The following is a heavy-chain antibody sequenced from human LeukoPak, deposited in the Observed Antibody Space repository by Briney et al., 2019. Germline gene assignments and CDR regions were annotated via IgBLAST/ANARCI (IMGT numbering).Heavy chain of an antibody. V-gene: IGHV3-48*03. CDR3: ARDHSSGWYGAFDI. J-gene: IGHJ3*02. CDR2: ISSSGSTI. CDR1: GFTFGNYE. Sequence: PGGSLRLSCAASGFTFGNYEMNWVRQAPGKGLEWVSYISSSGSTIYYADSVKGRFTISRDNAKNSLYLQMNSLRAEDTSIYYCARDHSSGWYGAFDIWGQGTMVTVSS. D-gene: IGHD6-19*01.